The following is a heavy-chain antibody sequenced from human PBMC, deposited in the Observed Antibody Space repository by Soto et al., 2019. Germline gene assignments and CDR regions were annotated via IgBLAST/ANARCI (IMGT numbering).Heavy chain of an antibody. CDR3: ARARSRVVNLRWPSGWFDP. CDR2: ISYDGSNK. CDR1: GFTFSSYA. J-gene: IGHJ5*02. D-gene: IGHD2-15*01. V-gene: IGHV3-30-3*01. Sequence: LRLSCAASGFTFSSYAMHWVRQAPGKGLEWVAVISYDGSNKYYADSVKGRFTISRDNSKNTLYLQMNSLRAEDTAVYYCARARSRVVNLRWPSGWFDPWGQGTLVTVSS.